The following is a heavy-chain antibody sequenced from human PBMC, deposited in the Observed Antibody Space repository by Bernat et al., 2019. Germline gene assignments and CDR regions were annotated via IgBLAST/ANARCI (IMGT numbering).Heavy chain of an antibody. D-gene: IGHD2-8*02. CDR2: FDPEDGET. V-gene: IGHV1-24*01. Sequence: QVQLVQSGAEVKKPGASVKVSCKVSGYTITELSMHWVRQAPGKGLEWMGGFDPEDGETIYAQKFQGRVTMTEDTSTDTAYMELSSLRSEDTAVYYCATGEYCTGGVCYTTAFDYWGQGTLVTVSS. CDR1: GYTITELS. CDR3: ATGEYCTGGVCYTTAFDY. J-gene: IGHJ4*02.